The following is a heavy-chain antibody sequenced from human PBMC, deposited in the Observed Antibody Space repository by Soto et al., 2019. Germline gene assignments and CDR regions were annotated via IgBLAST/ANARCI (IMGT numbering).Heavy chain of an antibody. V-gene: IGHV4-31*03. D-gene: IGHD2-2*01. J-gene: IGHJ6*03. CDR3: AREKTEKCSSTSCPYYYYYYMDV. CDR2: IYYSGST. CDR1: GGSISSGGYY. Sequence: SETLSLTCTVSGGSISSGGYYWSWIRQHPGKGLEWIGYIYYSGSTYYNPSLKSRVTISVDTSKNQFSLKLSSVTAADTAVYYCAREKTEKCSSTSCPYYYYYYMDVWGKGTTVTVSS.